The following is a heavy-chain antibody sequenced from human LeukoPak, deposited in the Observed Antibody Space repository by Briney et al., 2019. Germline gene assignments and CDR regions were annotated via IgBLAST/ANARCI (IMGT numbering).Heavy chain of an antibody. Sequence: ASVKVSCKASGYTFINYYMHWVRQAPGQGLEWMGIINPSGGSAYYAQKFQGRVTMTSDVSTSTFHMELSSLRSEDTAVYYCARPVDTASLVNWGQGTLVNVSS. CDR1: GYTFINYY. J-gene: IGHJ4*02. V-gene: IGHV1-46*01. D-gene: IGHD5-18*01. CDR2: INPSGGSA. CDR3: ARPVDTASLVN.